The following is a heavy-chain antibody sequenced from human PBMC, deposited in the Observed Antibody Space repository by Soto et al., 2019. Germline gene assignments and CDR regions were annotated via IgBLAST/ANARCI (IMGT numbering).Heavy chain of an antibody. CDR2: IWYDGSNK. J-gene: IGHJ4*02. Sequence: QVQLVESGGGVVQPGRSLRLSCAASGFTFSSYGMHWVRQAPGKGLEWVAVIWYDGSNKYYADSVKGRFTISRDNSKNTLYLQMNSLRAEDMAVYYCGSTGAAAGDDYWGQGTLVTVSS. CDR1: GFTFSSYG. D-gene: IGHD6-13*01. CDR3: GSTGAAAGDDY. V-gene: IGHV3-33*01.